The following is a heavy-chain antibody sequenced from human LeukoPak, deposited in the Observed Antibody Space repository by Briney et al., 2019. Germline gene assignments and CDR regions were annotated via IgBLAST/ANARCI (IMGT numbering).Heavy chain of an antibody. CDR2: ISYDGSNK. Sequence: GGSLRLSYAASGFTFSSYGMHWVRQAPGKGLEWVAVISYDGSNKYYADSVKGRFTISRDNSKNTLYLQMNSLRDEDTAVYYCASSGSYRFDYWGQGTLVTVSS. D-gene: IGHD1-26*01. CDR1: GFTFSSYG. J-gene: IGHJ4*02. CDR3: ASSGSYRFDY. V-gene: IGHV3-30*03.